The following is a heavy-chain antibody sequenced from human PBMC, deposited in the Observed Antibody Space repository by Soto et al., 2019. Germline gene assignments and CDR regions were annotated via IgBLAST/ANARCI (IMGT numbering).Heavy chain of an antibody. D-gene: IGHD4-4*01. CDR1: GGSISRGGYF. J-gene: IGHJ5*02. V-gene: IGHV4-39*01. CDR3: ARHPSNFWFDP. CDR2: IYYSGST. Sequence: SETLSLTCTVSGGSISRGGYFWGWIRQPPGKGLEWIGSIYYSGSTYYNPSLKSRVTVSVDTSKNQFSLKLSSVTAADTAVYYCARHPSNFWFDPRGQGTPVPVSA.